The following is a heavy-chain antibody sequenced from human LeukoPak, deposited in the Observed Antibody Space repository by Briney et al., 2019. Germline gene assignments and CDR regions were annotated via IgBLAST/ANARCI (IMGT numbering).Heavy chain of an antibody. CDR1: GGSISSGSYY. CDR3: ARDLRVAGNSDAFDI. Sequence: SETLSLTCTASGGSISSGSYYWSWIRQPAGKGLEWIGRIYTSGSTNYNPSLKSRVTISVDTSKNQFSLKLSSVTAADTAVYYCARDLRVAGNSDAFDIWGQGTMVTVSS. J-gene: IGHJ3*02. CDR2: IYTSGST. V-gene: IGHV4-61*02. D-gene: IGHD6-19*01.